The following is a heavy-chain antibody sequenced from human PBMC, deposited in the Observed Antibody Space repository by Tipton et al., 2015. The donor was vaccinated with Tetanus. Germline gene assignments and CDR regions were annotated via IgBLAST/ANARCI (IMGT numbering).Heavy chain of an antibody. CDR3: AKDLQSDLEGPYSGSYYGLDY. CDR2: IYSGGST. Sequence: VQLVQSGGGLIQPGGSLRLSCAASGFTVSSNYMSWVRQAPGKGLEWVSVIYSGGSTYYADSVKGRFTISRDNSKNTLYLQMNSLRAEDTAVYYCAKDLQSDLEGPYSGSYYGLDYWGQGTLVTVSS. J-gene: IGHJ4*02. V-gene: IGHV3-53*01. CDR1: GFTVSSNY. D-gene: IGHD1-26*01.